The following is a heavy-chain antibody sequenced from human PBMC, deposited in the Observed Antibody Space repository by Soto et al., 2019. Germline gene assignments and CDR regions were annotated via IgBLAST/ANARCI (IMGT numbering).Heavy chain of an antibody. CDR3: ARVYGDYFTVRRYFDL. CDR2: IYYSGST. V-gene: IGHV4-31*03. CDR1: GVSISSGGYY. Sequence: QVQLQESGPGLVKPSQTLSLTCTVSGVSISSGGYYWSWIRQHPGKGLEWIGYIYYSGSTYYNPSLKSRVTISVDTSKNQFSLKLSSVTAADTAVYYCARVYGDYFTVRRYFDLWGRGTMVTVSS. D-gene: IGHD4-17*01. J-gene: IGHJ2*01.